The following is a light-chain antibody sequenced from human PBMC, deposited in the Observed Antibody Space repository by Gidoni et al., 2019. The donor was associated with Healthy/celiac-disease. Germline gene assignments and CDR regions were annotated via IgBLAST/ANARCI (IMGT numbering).Light chain of an antibody. V-gene: IGKV3-11*01. J-gene: IGKJ5*01. CDR3: QQRSNWPIT. CDR2: DAS. Sequence: EIVLTQSPATLSLSPGERATPSCRASQRVSSYLAWYQQKHGQAPRLLIYDASNRATGIPARFSGSGSGTDFTLTISSLEPEDFAVYYCQQRSNWPITFGQGTRLEIK. CDR1: QRVSSY.